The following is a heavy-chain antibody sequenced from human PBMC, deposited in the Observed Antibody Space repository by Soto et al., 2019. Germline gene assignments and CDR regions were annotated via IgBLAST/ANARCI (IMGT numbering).Heavy chain of an antibody. D-gene: IGHD2-8*02. Sequence: QVQLQQWGAGLLKPSSTLSITCAVYGGACSGYYWTWIRKPPGTGLEWMGAINHSGSTNYNPSLKRLFTIAVDTSNNQFSLKLTSVTAADTAVYYCARDKITGLFDYFGQGTLVTVSS. V-gene: IGHV4-34*01. CDR3: ARDKITGLFDY. CDR1: GGACSGYY. J-gene: IGHJ4*02. CDR2: INHSGST.